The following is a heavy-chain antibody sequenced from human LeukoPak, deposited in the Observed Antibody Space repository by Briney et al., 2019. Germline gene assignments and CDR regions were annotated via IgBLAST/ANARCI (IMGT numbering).Heavy chain of an antibody. D-gene: IGHD6-6*01. J-gene: IGHJ3*02. V-gene: IGHV4-59*12. CDR3: ATGSASQTSDAFDI. CDR1: GGSISSYY. CDR2: IHYSGST. Sequence: SETLSLTCTVSGGSISSYYWSWIRQPPGKGLEWIGYIHYSGSTYDNPSLKSRVTMSVDRSKNQFSLRLTSVTAADTAVYYCATGSASQTSDAFDIWGHGTMVTVSS.